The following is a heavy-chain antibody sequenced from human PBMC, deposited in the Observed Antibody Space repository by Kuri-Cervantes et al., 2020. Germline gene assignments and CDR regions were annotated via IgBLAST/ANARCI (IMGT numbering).Heavy chain of an antibody. V-gene: IGHV4-39*07. CDR1: GVSVSSGSYY. CDR2: INHSGST. Sequence: SETLSLTCSVSGVSVSSGSYYWTWIRQPPGKGLEWIGEINHSGSTNYNPSLKSRVTISVDKSKNQSSLKLSSVTAADTAVYYCARAGRYCSGGSCYQHHYPNDYWGKGTLVTVSS. D-gene: IGHD2-15*01. CDR3: ARAGRYCSGGSCYQHHYPNDY. J-gene: IGHJ4*02.